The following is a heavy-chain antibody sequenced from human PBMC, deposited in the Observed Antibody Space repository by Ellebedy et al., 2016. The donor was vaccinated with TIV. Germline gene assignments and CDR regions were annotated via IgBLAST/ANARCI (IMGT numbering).Heavy chain of an antibody. CDR2: LSTSGDTT. V-gene: IGHV3-23*01. D-gene: IGHD2-21*02. Sequence: GESLKISCAASGFTFSNYAMSWVRQAPGKGLEWVSSLSTSGDTTYYADSVKGRFTISRDNSKNMLYLQMNSLRAEDTAVYYCAGQVTDMNWYFDLWGRGTLVTVSS. CDR3: AGQVTDMNWYFDL. J-gene: IGHJ2*01. CDR1: GFTFSNYA.